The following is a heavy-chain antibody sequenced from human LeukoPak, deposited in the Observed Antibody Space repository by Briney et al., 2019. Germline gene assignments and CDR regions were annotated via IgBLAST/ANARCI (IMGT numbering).Heavy chain of an antibody. Sequence: SETLSLTCTVSGGSISSGTYFWSWIRQPAGKALEWIGRIYTSGSTNYNPSLKSRVTISVDTSKNQFSLKLSSVTAADTAVYYCARGGWLLSSNWFDPWGQGTLVTVSS. J-gene: IGHJ5*02. CDR2: IYTSGST. CDR1: GGSISSGTYF. CDR3: ARGGWLLSSNWFDP. D-gene: IGHD3-9*01. V-gene: IGHV4-61*02.